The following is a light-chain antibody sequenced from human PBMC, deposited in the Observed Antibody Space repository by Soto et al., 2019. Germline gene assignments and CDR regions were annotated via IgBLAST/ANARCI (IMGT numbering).Light chain of an antibody. V-gene: IGKV3-20*01. CDR1: QSVSSSY. CDR2: GAS. Sequence: EIVLTQSPGTLCLSPGERATLSCRASQSVSSSYLAWYQQKPGQAPRLLIYGASSRATGIPDRFSGSGSGTDFTLTISRLEPEDFAVYYCQQYGRTFGQGTKVDI. CDR3: QQYGRT. J-gene: IGKJ1*01.